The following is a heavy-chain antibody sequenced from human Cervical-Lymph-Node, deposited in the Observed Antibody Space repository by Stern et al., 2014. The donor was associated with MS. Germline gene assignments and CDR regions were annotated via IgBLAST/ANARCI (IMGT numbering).Heavy chain of an antibody. V-gene: IGHV1-58*01. CDR2: IVVGSGDT. CDR3: AAELDYYDSSGHTDY. J-gene: IGHJ4*02. D-gene: IGHD3-22*01. CDR1: GFTFSSSA. Sequence: QLVQSGPEVKKPGTSVKVSCEASGFTFSSSAVQWVRQGRGQRLEWIGGIVVGSGDTDYAQKFQERVTITRDMSTRTAYMELSSLRVDDTAVYYCAAELDYYDSSGHTDYWGQGTLVAVSS.